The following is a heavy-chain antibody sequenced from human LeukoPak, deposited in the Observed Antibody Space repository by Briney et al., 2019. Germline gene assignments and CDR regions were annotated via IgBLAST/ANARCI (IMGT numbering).Heavy chain of an antibody. V-gene: IGHV3-23*01. CDR2: ISGSGGST. CDR1: GFTFSSYA. D-gene: IGHD6-6*01. CDR3: AKGGKAAPSAFDI. Sequence: PRGSLRLSCAASGFTFSSYAMSWVRQAPGKGLEWVSAISGSGGSTYYADSVKGRFTISRDNSKNTLYLQMNSLRAEDTAVYYCAKGGKAAPSAFDIWGQGTMVTVSS. J-gene: IGHJ3*02.